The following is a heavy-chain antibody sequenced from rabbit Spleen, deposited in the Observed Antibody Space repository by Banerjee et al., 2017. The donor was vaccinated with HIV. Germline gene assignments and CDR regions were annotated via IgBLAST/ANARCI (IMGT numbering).Heavy chain of an antibody. CDR3: ARAGISFFTPGGGLTRLDL. J-gene: IGHJ3*01. D-gene: IGHD4-1*01. V-gene: IGHV1S45*01. CDR1: GFSFSNKAV. CDR2: INAVTGRP. Sequence: QEQLEESGGGLVKPEGSLTLTCTVSGFSFSNKAVMCWVRQAPGKGLEWIACINAVTGRPVSASGAKGHSPISKPPPTRVPVKMPSRPAGDPARFFGARAGISFFTPGGGLTRLDLGGRGTLVPAS.